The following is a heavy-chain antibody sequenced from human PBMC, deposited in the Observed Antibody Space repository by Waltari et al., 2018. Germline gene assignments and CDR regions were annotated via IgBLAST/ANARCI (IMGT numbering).Heavy chain of an antibody. V-gene: IGHV4-38-2*01. Sequence: QVQLQESGPGLVKPSETLSLTCAVSGYSISSGYYWGWIRQPPGKGLEWIGSIYHSGSTYYTPSLQSRVTISVDTSKNQFSLKLSSVTAADTAVYYCARCKRGYCSGGSCYVDYWGQGTLVTVSS. CDR2: IYHSGST. CDR3: ARCKRGYCSGGSCYVDY. D-gene: IGHD2-15*01. J-gene: IGHJ4*02. CDR1: GYSISSGYY.